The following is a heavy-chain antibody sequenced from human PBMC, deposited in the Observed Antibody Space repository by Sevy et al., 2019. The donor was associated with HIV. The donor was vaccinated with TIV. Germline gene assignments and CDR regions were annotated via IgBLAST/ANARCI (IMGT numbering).Heavy chain of an antibody. Sequence: GGSLRLSCAASGLTFSSYSMNWLRQAPGKGLEWVSAISSSSSYIYYADSVKGRFTISRDNAKNSLYLQMNSLRAEDTAVYYCARVTYSSGWYRGSYYYYGMDVWGQGTTVTVSS. D-gene: IGHD6-19*01. CDR2: ISSSSSYI. J-gene: IGHJ6*02. CDR1: GLTFSSYS. V-gene: IGHV3-21*01. CDR3: ARVTYSSGWYRGSYYYYGMDV.